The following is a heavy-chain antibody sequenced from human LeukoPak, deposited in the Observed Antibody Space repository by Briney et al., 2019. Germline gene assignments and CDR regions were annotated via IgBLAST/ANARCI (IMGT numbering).Heavy chain of an antibody. CDR1: GFTFSSYA. CDR2: ISHDGSNK. D-gene: IGHD1-20*01. CDR3: AKGIPGTTGLDY. V-gene: IGHV3-30*04. J-gene: IGHJ4*02. Sequence: PGGSLRLSCAASGFTFSSYAMHWVRQAPGKGLEWVAVISHDGSNKHYGGSVKGRFTISRDSSKNTLFLQMNSLRVEDTAVYYCAKGIPGTTGLDYWGQGTLVTVSS.